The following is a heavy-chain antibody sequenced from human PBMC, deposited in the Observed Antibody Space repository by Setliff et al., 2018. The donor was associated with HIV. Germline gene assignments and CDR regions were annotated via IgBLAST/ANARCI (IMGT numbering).Heavy chain of an antibody. Sequence: PGESLKISCKGSGYSFTNYWIAWLRQMPGKGLECMGIIYPGDSDTRYNPSFQGHVTISADKSISTAYVQWSGLKASDTAIYYCARRPYYDSWSGHQAFDVWGQGTMVTVSS. CDR2: IYPGDSDT. J-gene: IGHJ3*01. V-gene: IGHV5-51*01. CDR1: GYSFTNYW. CDR3: ARRPYYDSWSGHQAFDV. D-gene: IGHD3-3*01.